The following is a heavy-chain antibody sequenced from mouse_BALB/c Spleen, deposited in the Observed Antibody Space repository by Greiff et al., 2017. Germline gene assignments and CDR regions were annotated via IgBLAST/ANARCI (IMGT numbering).Heavy chain of an antibody. Sequence: VQLQQSGTVLARPGASVKMSCKASGYTFTSYWMHWVKQRPGQGLEWIGAIYPGNSDTSYNQKFKGKAKLTAVTSTSTAYMELTSLTNEDSAVYYCTRYEDYYAMDYWGQGTSVTVSS. J-gene: IGHJ4*01. CDR2: IYPGNSDT. D-gene: IGHD2-10*02. CDR3: TRYEDYYAMDY. V-gene: IGHV1-5*01. CDR1: GYTFTSYW.